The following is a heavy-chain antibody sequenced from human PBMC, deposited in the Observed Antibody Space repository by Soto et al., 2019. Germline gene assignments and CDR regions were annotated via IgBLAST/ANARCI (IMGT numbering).Heavy chain of an antibody. CDR2: VYSGSAT. J-gene: IGHJ4*01. CDR1: GLIVSDTY. V-gene: IGHV3-53*02. Sequence: EVQLVETGGGLVQPGGSLRLSCAASGLIVSDTYMNWVRQAPVKGLEWLSVVYSGSATYYADYVKGRFTIYRDNSKNTVYLKMNSLRVEDTAVYYCARGKSGYLTFDYWGQGTPVTVSS. CDR3: ARGKSGYLTFDY. D-gene: IGHD5-12*01.